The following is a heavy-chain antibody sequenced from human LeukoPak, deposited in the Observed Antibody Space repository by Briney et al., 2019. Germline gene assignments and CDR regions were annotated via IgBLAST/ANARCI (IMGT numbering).Heavy chain of an antibody. D-gene: IGHD6-19*01. CDR1: GESFSGYS. J-gene: IGHJ2*01. Sequence: SEALSLTCVVYGESFSGYSWSWIRQPPGKGLEWIGEINQRRNTNYNPSLKSRVTISIDTSKNQFSLKLSSVTAADTAVYYCARHGWHAWYFDLWGRGTLVTVSS. CDR2: INQRRNT. CDR3: ARHGWHAWYFDL. V-gene: IGHV4-34*01.